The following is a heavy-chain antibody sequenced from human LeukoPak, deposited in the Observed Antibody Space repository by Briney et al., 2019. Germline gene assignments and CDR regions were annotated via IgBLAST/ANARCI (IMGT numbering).Heavy chain of an antibody. CDR2: IYYSGST. V-gene: IGHV4-59*01. Sequence: SETLSLTCTVSGGSTSTYYWSWMRQPPGRGLEWIGYIYYSGSTNHNPSLQSRVTISVDTSKNQFSLKLNSVTAADTAVYYCARGGVPGGFYGSFDYWGQGTLVSVSS. CDR3: ARGGVPGGFYGSFDY. D-gene: IGHD3-3*01. J-gene: IGHJ4*02. CDR1: GGSTSTYY.